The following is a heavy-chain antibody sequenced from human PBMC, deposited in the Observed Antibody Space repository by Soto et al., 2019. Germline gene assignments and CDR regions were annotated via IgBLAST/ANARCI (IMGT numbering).Heavy chain of an antibody. CDR1: GISVSTSDYY. CDR3: AGFVVPASRNSDFDY. Sequence: SETLSLTCSVSGISVSTSDYYWGWVRQPPGKGLDWIGNIYYSGSTFYNPSLRSRVTLSVDTSKNQFSLRLNSVTAADTAVYFCAGFVVPASRNSDFDYWGQGTLVTVSS. V-gene: IGHV4-39*01. D-gene: IGHD2-15*01. J-gene: IGHJ4*02. CDR2: IYYSGST.